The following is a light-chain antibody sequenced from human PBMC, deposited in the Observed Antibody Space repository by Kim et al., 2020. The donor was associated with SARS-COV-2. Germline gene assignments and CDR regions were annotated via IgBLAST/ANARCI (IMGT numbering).Light chain of an antibody. V-gene: IGKV3-20*01. CDR2: DAA. CDR1: QSVSRGY. Sequence: SPGERAPLSGKASQSVSRGYLAWYQQKPGQSPRLLIYDAASRATGIPDRFSGSGSGTDFTLTISRLEPEDFAVYYCQQYDSSPRTFGQGTKVDIK. CDR3: QQYDSSPRT. J-gene: IGKJ1*01.